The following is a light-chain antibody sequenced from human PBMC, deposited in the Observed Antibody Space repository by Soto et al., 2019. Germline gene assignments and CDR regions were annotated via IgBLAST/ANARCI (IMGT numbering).Light chain of an antibody. J-gene: IGKJ3*01. CDR3: QHYDNLPRVT. V-gene: IGKV1-33*01. CDR2: DAS. Sequence: DIQMTQSPSSLSASVGDRVTITCQASQDITTSLNWYQQKPGKAPKLLIYDASNLETGVPSGFSGSGSGTHFTFTISSLQPEDIATYYCQHYDNLPRVTFGPGTKVDIK. CDR1: QDITTS.